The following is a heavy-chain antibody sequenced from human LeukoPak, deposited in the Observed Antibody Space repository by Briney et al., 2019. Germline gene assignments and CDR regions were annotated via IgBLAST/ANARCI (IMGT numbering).Heavy chain of an antibody. D-gene: IGHD6-6*01. J-gene: IGHJ5*02. CDR1: GGSFSGYH. Sequence: SETLSLTCAVYGGSFSGYHWSWIRLRPGKGLEWIGDINHSGSTHYNPSLKSRVTISVDTSNNQFSLKLHSVTAADTAVYYCARGFPSSSLWFDPWGQGTLVTVSS. V-gene: IGHV4-34*01. CDR3: ARGFPSSSLWFDP. CDR2: INHSGST.